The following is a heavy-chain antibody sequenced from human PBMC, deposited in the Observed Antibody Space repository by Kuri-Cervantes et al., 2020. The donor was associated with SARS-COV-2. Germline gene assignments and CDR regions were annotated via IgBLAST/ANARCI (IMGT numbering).Heavy chain of an antibody. CDR2: IYYSGST. J-gene: IGHJ6*03. D-gene: IGHD3-3*01. CDR3: ARKRDFWSGYYTYYYYVDV. CDR1: GGSISSSSYY. V-gene: IGHV4-39*07. Sequence: SETLSLTCTVSGGSISSSSYYWGWIRQPPGKGLEWIGSIYYSGSTYYNPSLKSRVTISVDTSKNQFSLKLSSVTAADTAVYYCARKRDFWSGYYTYYYYVDVWGQGTTVTVSS.